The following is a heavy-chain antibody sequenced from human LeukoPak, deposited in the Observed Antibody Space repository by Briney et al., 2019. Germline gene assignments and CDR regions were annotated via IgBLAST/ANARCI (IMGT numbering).Heavy chain of an antibody. CDR1: GGSISSSSYY. D-gene: IGHD6-6*01. V-gene: IGHV4-39*01. J-gene: IGHJ3*02. CDR2: IYYSGST. CDR3: ARGRRAARQPDAFDI. Sequence: PSETLSLTCTVSGGSISSSSYYWGWIRQPPGKGLEWIGSIYYSGSTYYNPSLKSRVTISVDTSKNQFSLKLSSVTAADTAVYYCARGRRAARQPDAFDIWGQGTMATVSS.